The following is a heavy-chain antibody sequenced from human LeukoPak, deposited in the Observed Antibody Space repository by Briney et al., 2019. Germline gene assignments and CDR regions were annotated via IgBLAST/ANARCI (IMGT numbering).Heavy chain of an antibody. J-gene: IGHJ5*02. CDR3: AREGIAADASGANWFDP. V-gene: IGHV4-34*01. D-gene: IGHD6-13*01. CDR1: GGSFSGYY. CDR2: INHSGST. Sequence: PSETLSLTCAVYGGSFSGYYWSWIRQPPGKGLEWIGEINHSGSTNYNPSLKSRVTISVDTSKNQFSLELSSVTAADTAVYYCAREGIAADASGANWFDPWGQGTLVTVSS.